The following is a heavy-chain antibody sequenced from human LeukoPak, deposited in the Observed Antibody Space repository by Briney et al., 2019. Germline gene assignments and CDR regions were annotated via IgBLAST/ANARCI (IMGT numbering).Heavy chain of an antibody. CDR2: IYPGDSDT. D-gene: IGHD3-3*01. CDR3: VRESDDFWSGYPPPDI. Sequence: GGSLQISSKGSGCCFTSYWNGWGRRMPGKGLEWMGIIYPGDSDTRYSPSFQGQVTISADKSISTAYLQWSSLKASDTAMYYCVRESDDFWSGYPPPDIWGQGTMVTVSS. J-gene: IGHJ3*02. CDR1: GCCFTSYW. V-gene: IGHV5-51*01.